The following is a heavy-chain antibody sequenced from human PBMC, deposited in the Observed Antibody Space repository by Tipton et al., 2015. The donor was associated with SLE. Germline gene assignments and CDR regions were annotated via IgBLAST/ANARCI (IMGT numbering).Heavy chain of an antibody. Sequence: GLVKPSETLSLTCAVYGGSFSGYYWSWIRQPPGKGLEWIGEINHSGSTNYNPSLKSRVTISVDTSKNHFSLRLSSVTAADTAVYYCARGWELFGFGELYNWFDPLGQGILVTVSS. V-gene: IGHV4-34*01. CDR3: ARGWELFGFGELYNWFDP. D-gene: IGHD3-10*01. CDR1: GGSFSGYY. J-gene: IGHJ5*02. CDR2: INHSGST.